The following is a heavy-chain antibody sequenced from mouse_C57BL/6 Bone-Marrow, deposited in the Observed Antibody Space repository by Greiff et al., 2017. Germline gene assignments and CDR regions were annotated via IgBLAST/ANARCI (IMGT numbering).Heavy chain of an antibody. V-gene: IGHV5-17*01. J-gene: IGHJ4*01. CDR1: GFTFSDYG. CDR2: ISSGSSTI. CDR3: ASSHSPHYYAMDY. Sequence: EVMLVESGGGLVKPGGSLKLSCAASGFTFSDYGMHWVRQAPEKGLEWVAYISSGSSTIYYADTVKGRFTISRDNAKNTLFLQMTSLRSEDTAMYYCASSHSPHYYAMDYWGQGTSVTVSS. D-gene: IGHD6-1*01.